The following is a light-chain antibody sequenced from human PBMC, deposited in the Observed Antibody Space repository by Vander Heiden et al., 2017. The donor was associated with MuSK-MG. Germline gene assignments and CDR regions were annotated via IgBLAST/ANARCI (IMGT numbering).Light chain of an antibody. J-gene: IGKJ4*01. CDR1: QCINIY. CDR3: QQHKGSPLT. Sequence: DIRLTQSPSSMSASVGDRVTIACPACQCINIYVVWYPQELGKAPTLLIYGSSTLQSGVPSRFSGCVSETDFTLTIISVQSEDFATLYYQQHKGSPLTFGQGTKVEIK. CDR2: GSS. V-gene: IGKV1-9*01.